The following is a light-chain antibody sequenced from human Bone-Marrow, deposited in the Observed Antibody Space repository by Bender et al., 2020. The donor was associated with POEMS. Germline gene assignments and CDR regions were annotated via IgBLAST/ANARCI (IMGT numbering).Light chain of an antibody. V-gene: IGLV2-14*02. J-gene: IGLJ1*01. CDR3: SSYTSSYTYV. CDR2: EVS. Sequence: QSALTQPASVSGSPGQSITISCTGTSSDVGSYTLVSWYQQHPGKAPKLMIYEVSKRPSGLSSRFSGSKSGNTASLTISGLQAEDEGDYYCSSYTSSYTYVFGTGTKVTVL. CDR1: SSDVGSYTL.